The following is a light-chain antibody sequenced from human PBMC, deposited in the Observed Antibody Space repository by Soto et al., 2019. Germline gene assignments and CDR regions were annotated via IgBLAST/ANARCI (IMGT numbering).Light chain of an antibody. CDR2: AAS. J-gene: IGKJ1*01. Sequence: DLQMTQSPSSLSPSVGDRVTITCRASQSIGSHLNWYQQKPGKAPNLLIYAASSLHSGVPSRFSGSGSGTDFTLTISSLQPEDFGTFYCHQSYSSWTFGQGTKVEIK. CDR3: HQSYSSWT. V-gene: IGKV1-39*01. CDR1: QSIGSH.